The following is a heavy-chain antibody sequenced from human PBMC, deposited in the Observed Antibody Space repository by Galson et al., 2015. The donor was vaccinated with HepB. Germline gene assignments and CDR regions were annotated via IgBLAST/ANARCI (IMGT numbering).Heavy chain of an antibody. V-gene: IGHV2-70*04. D-gene: IGHD6-19*01. CDR1: GFSLSTSGMR. CDR2: IDWDDDK. J-gene: IGHJ4*02. CDR3: ARIRSSSGWFVDC. Sequence: PALVKPTQTLTLTCTFSGFSLSTSGMRVSWIRQPPGKALEWLARIDWDDDKFYNTSLETRLTISKDTSKNQVVLTMTNMGPVDTATYYCARIRSSSGWFVDCWGQGTLVTVSS.